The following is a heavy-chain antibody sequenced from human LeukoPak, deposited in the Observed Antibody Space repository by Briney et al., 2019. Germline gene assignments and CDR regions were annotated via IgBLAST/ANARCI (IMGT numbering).Heavy chain of an antibody. CDR3: ARDTHCSSTSCYSDWFDP. CDR2: ISAYNGNT. J-gene: IGHJ5*02. D-gene: IGHD2-2*01. CDR1: GYTFTSYG. Sequence: GASVKVSCKASGYTFTSYGISWVRQATGQGLEWMGWISAYNGNTNYAQKLHGRVTMTTDTSTSTAYMELRSLRSDDTAVYYCARDTHCSSTSCYSDWFDPWGQGTLVTVSS. V-gene: IGHV1-18*04.